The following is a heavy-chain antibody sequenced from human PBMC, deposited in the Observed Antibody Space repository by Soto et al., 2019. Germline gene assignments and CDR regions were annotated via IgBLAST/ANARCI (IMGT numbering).Heavy chain of an antibody. CDR3: ASYHYYDFGIGSWHYMDV. J-gene: IGHJ6*03. CDR2: INHSGST. Sequence: SETLSLTCAVYGGSLSGYFWSWVRQPPGKGLEWIGEINHSGSTNYNPSLKSRVTISADTSKHQFSLRLNSVTAADSAIYYCASYHYYDFGIGSWHYMDVWGRGPRVTVSS. D-gene: IGHD3-3*01. CDR1: GGSLSGYF. V-gene: IGHV4-34*01.